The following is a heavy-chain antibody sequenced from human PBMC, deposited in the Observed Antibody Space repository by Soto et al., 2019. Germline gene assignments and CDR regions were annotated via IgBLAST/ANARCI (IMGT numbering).Heavy chain of an antibody. CDR1: GFTFSSYD. CDR3: VRDTTGFGYFDS. D-gene: IGHD1-1*01. Sequence: GGSLRLSCAASGFTFSSYDMHWVRQASGKGLEWVSVNGTAGDTYYSGSVKGRFTISRDSLTTSLYLQMNSLRAGDTAVYYCVRDTTGFGYFDSWGQGTLVTVSS. V-gene: IGHV3-13*01. CDR2: NGTAGDT. J-gene: IGHJ4*02.